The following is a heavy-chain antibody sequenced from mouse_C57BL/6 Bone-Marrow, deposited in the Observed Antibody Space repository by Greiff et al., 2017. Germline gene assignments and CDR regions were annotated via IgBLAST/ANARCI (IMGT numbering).Heavy chain of an antibody. CDR1: GYTFTSYW. D-gene: IGHD2-4*01. J-gene: IGHJ4*01. Sequence: QVQLQQPGAELVKPGASVKLSCKASGYTFTSYWLHWVKQRPGRGLEWIGRIDPNSGGTKYNEKFKSKATLTVDKPSSTAYMQLSSLTSEDSAVYFCARSRRLRRGGAMDYWGQGTSVTVSS. V-gene: IGHV1-72*01. CDR3: ARSRRLRRGGAMDY. CDR2: IDPNSGGT.